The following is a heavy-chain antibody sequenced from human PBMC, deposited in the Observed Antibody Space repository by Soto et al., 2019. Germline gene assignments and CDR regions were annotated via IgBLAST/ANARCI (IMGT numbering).Heavy chain of an antibody. V-gene: IGHV3-49*03. CDR2: ITSKAYGGTT. J-gene: IGHJ4*02. D-gene: IGHD3-10*01. CDR1: GCAFGDDA. CDR3: SRVPPNNRGAPLDY. Sequence: GGSLRLSGTASGCAFGDDAMIWFRQAPGKGLEWVGFITSKAYGGTTEYAATVKGRFTISRDDSKSIAYLQMNSLKTDDTAVYYCSRVPPNNRGAPLDYWGQGTLVTVSS.